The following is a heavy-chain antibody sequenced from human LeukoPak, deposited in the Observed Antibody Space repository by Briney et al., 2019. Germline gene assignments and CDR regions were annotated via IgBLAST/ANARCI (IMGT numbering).Heavy chain of an antibody. J-gene: IGHJ4*02. D-gene: IGHD3-10*01. Sequence: GGSLRLSCAASGFTFSSYWMSWVRQAPGKGLEWVANIKQDGSEKYYVDSVKGRFTISRDNAKNSLYLQMNSLRAEDTAVYYCARQRSVRGVLYYFDYWGQGTLVTVSS. V-gene: IGHV3-7*01. CDR1: GFTFSSYW. CDR3: ARQRSVRGVLYYFDY. CDR2: IKQDGSEK.